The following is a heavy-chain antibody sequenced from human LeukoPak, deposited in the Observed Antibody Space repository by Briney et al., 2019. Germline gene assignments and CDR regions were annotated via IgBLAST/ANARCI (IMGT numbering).Heavy chain of an antibody. D-gene: IGHD4-17*01. Sequence: GGSLRLSCVASGFTFRSYGMHWVRQAPGKGLEWLSLLWYDGSNEYYADSVKGRFTISRDNSKNTLYLQMNSLRVEDTAVYYCAKGMTTGPRSVYHYMDVWGKGTTVTVPS. CDR2: LWYDGSNE. V-gene: IGHV3-33*06. J-gene: IGHJ6*03. CDR3: AKGMTTGPRSVYHYMDV. CDR1: GFTFRSYG.